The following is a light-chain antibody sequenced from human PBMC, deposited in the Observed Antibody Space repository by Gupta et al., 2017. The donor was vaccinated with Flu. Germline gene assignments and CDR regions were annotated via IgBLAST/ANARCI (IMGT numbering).Light chain of an antibody. Sequence: PSVMSASVGDRVTITCRASQGMGRYLAWYQQKPGRAPKLLIYATSTLQSGVPSRFSGSGSGTEFTLTIDSLQPEDFANYYCEQAYNYPFTFGHGTKVDVK. CDR1: QGMGRY. CDR3: EQAYNYPFT. V-gene: IGKV1-9*01. J-gene: IGKJ3*01. CDR2: ATS.